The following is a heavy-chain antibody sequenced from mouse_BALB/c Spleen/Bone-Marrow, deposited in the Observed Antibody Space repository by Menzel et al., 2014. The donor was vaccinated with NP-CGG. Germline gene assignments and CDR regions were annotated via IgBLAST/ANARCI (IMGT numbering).Heavy chain of an antibody. V-gene: IGHV1-7*01. CDR2: INPSTGYT. D-gene: IGHD2-1*01. Sequence: QVQLQQSGAELAKPGASVKMSCKASDYTFTSYWMHWVKQRPGQGLEWIGYINPSTGYTEYNQNFKDKATLTADKSSITAYMQLSSLTSEDSAVYYCTKSTGAMDYWGQGTSDTVSS. CDR1: DYTFTSYW. CDR3: TKSTGAMDY. J-gene: IGHJ4*01.